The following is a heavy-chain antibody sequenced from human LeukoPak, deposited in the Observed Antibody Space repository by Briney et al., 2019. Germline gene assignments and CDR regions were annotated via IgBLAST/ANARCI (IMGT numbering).Heavy chain of an antibody. D-gene: IGHD6-13*01. Sequence: ASVKVSCKASGYTFTSYDINWVRQATGQGLEWMGWMNPNSGNTGYAQKFQGRVTITRNTSISTAYMELSSLRSEDTAVYYCARGLGSWYGGVYWGQGTLVTVSS. CDR2: MNPNSGNT. CDR3: ARGLGSWYGGVY. CDR1: GYTFTSYD. V-gene: IGHV1-8*03. J-gene: IGHJ4*02.